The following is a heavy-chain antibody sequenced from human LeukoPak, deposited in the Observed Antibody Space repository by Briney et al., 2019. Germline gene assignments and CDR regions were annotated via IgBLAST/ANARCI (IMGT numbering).Heavy chain of an antibody. CDR3: ARLYLNPVDDI. CDR2: IYPSGAT. CDR1: GGSINTDYYY. D-gene: IGHD2-2*02. J-gene: IGHJ3*02. V-gene: IGHV4-61*02. Sequence: SQTLSLTCTVSGGSINTDYYYWNWIRQPAGKGLEWIARIYPSGATNYNPSLKSRVTISADTSKNRFSLKLSSVTAADTAVYYCARLYLNPVDDIWGQGTMVTVSS.